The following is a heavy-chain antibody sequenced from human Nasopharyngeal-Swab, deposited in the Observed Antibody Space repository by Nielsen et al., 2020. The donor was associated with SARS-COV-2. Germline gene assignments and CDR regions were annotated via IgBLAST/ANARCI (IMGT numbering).Heavy chain of an antibody. D-gene: IGHD6-13*01. J-gene: IGHJ4*02. CDR2: IYYSGRT. Sequence: SETLSLTCTVSGGSVSSGSYYWSWIRQPPGKGLEWIGYIYYSGRTNYNPSLKSRVTISVDTSKNQFSLKLSSVTAADTAVYYCARGYNSSWFDYWGQGTLVTVSS. V-gene: IGHV4-61*01. CDR1: GGSVSSGSYY. CDR3: ARGYNSSWFDY.